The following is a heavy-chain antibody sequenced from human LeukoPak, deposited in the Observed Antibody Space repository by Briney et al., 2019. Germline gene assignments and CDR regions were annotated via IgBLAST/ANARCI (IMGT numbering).Heavy chain of an antibody. D-gene: IGHD2-8*02. CDR1: GYSISSGYY. V-gene: IGHV3-23*01. J-gene: IGHJ5*02. CDR2: TVGGSPYT. CDR3: TKAPLRSCTGALCYPFAA. Sequence: PSESLSLACTVSGYSISSGYYGGCIRQPPGLGLEWVAATVGGSPYTYHADSVKGRFTASREHSRNTLYLQVKCLSVEDTAVYYCTKAPLRSCTGALCYPFAASGQGSLVTVSS.